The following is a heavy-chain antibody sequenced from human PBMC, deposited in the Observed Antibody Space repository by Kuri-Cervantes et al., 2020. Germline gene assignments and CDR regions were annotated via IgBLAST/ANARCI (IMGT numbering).Heavy chain of an antibody. D-gene: IGHD6-19*01. V-gene: IGHV4-30-2*02. CDR3: AGYSSGWRYYYYGMDV. CDR2: IYHSGST. CDR1: GGPISSGGYS. Sequence: SQTLSLTCAVSGGPISSGGYSWSWIRQPPGKGLEWIGYIYHSGSTYYNPSLKSRVTISVDRSKNQFSLKLSSVTAADTAVYYCAGYSSGWRYYYYGMDVWGQGTTVTVSS. J-gene: IGHJ6*02.